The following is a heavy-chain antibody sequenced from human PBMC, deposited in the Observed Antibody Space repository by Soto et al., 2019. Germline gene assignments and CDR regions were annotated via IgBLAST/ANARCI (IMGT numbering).Heavy chain of an antibody. CDR1: GTTLDSFT. V-gene: IGHV1-69*01. Sequence: QVQLVQSGAEVKNPGSSVKVSCKPSGTTLDSFTFAWVRQAPGQGLEWMGGFVPMFGSASIAQRFQGRVRITADASTGTGYMELSDLRSEDSAIYYCAREDDTTGHYSWFDPWGQGTLVTVSS. D-gene: IGHD3-22*01. J-gene: IGHJ5*02. CDR3: AREDDTTGHYSWFDP. CDR2: FVPMFGSA.